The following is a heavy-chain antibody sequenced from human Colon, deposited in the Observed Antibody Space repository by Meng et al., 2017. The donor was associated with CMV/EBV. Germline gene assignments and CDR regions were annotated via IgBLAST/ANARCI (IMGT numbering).Heavy chain of an antibody. CDR3: VKDHKD. CDR2: VSGSSITT. CDR1: GFTFSSYA. Sequence: SLRLSCVGSGFTFSSYALSWVRQAPGEGLEWVSTVSGSSITTYYADSVKGRFTISRDNYNDILSLEMNSLRVEDTALYYCVKDHKDWGHGTLVTVSS. V-gene: IGHV3-23*01. J-gene: IGHJ4*01.